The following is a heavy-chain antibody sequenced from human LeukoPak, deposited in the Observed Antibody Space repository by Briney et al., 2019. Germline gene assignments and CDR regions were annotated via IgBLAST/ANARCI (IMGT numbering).Heavy chain of an antibody. CDR3: AKDHYYDSSGNFDY. D-gene: IGHD3-22*01. J-gene: IGHJ4*02. V-gene: IGHV3-7*03. CDR1: GFTFSTHW. Sequence: GGSLRLSCEAAGFTFSTHWMTWVRQAPGQGLEWVANISPDGDDTYYVDSVRGRFTISRDNAKNSLYLQMNSLRAEDTALYYCAKDHYYDSSGNFDYWGQGTLVTVSS. CDR2: ISPDGDDT.